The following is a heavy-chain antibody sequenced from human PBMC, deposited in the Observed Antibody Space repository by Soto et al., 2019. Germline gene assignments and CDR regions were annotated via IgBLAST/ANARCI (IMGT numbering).Heavy chain of an antibody. Sequence: GGSLRLSCAASGFTFSSYGMHWVRQAPGKGLEWVAVIWYDGSNKYYEDSVKGLFTISGDNSKNTLYLQMNSLRAEDTAVYYCAREFSRLGAFDIWGQGTMVTVSS. CDR3: AREFSRLGAFDI. D-gene: IGHD6-6*01. CDR2: IWYDGSNK. V-gene: IGHV3-33*01. J-gene: IGHJ3*02. CDR1: GFTFSSYG.